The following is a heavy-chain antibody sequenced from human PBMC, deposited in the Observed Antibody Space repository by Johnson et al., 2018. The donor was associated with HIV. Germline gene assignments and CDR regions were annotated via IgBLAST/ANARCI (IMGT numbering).Heavy chain of an antibody. J-gene: IGHJ3*02. CDR3: AKDQLVGATYAAFDI. D-gene: IGHD1-26*01. CDR2: ISYDGSNK. Sequence: VQLVESGGGVVQPGRYLRLSCAASGFTFSSYGMHWVRQAPGKGLEWVAVISYDGSNKYYADSVKGRFTISRDNSKNTLYLQMNSLRAEDTAVYYCAKDQLVGATYAAFDIWGQGTMVTVSS. V-gene: IGHV3-30*18. CDR1: GFTFSSYG.